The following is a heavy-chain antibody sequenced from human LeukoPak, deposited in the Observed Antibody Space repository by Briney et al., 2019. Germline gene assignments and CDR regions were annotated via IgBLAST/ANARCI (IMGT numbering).Heavy chain of an antibody. Sequence: GASVKVSCKASGYTFTSYDINWVRQAPGQGLEWMGWMNPSNGNTGFVEKFQARVTITWNTSISSAYMELSGLRSEDTAVYYCARDYYNILTGFFEAFDIWGQGTMVTVSS. CDR3: ARDYYNILTGFFEAFDI. D-gene: IGHD3-9*01. V-gene: IGHV1-8*01. CDR1: GYTFTSYD. CDR2: MNPSNGNT. J-gene: IGHJ3*02.